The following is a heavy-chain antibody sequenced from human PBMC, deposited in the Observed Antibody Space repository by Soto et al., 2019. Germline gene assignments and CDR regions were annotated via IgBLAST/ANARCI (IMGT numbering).Heavy chain of an antibody. D-gene: IGHD6-13*01. CDR1: GGSISSYY. V-gene: IGHV4-59*01. Sequence: SEILSVTCTVAGGSISSYYWSWIRQPPGEGLEWIGYIYYSGSTNYNPSLKSRVTISVDTSKNQFSLKLSSVTAADTAVYYCARDLGPGIAADWGQGTLVTVSS. J-gene: IGHJ4*02. CDR3: ARDLGPGIAAD. CDR2: IYYSGST.